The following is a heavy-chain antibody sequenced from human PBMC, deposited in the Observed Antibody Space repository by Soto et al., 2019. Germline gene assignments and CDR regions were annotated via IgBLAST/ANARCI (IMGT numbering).Heavy chain of an antibody. CDR3: ACIFSGGYGYGFYYYGMDV. D-gene: IGHD5-18*01. Sequence: SETLSLTCNVSGCSVSSSSYYWGWIRQPPGKGLEWIGSIDYSGSTYYNPSLKSRVTISVDTSNNQFSLKLSSVTAADTAVYYCACIFSGGYGYGFYYYGMDVWGQGTTVT. J-gene: IGHJ6*02. CDR2: IDYSGST. CDR1: GCSVSSSSYY. V-gene: IGHV4-39*01.